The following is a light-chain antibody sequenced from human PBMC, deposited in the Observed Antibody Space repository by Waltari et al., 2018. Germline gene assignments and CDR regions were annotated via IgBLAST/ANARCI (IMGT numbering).Light chain of an antibody. CDR3: LSAYSGGSQGV. CDR1: ALPKQY. CDR2: KET. V-gene: IGLV3-25*03. J-gene: IGLJ2*01. Sequence: SYELTQPPSVSVSPGQTAKIPCSGDALPKQYTYWYQQKPGQAPLLVIYKETERPSGIPERFSGSSSGKTVTLTISGVQAEDEADYYCLSAYSGGSQGVFGGGTKLTVL.